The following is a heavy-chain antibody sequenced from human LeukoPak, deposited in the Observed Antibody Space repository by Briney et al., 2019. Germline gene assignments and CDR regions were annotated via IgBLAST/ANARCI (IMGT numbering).Heavy chain of an antibody. Sequence: GGSLRLSCAASGFTFSSYAMSWVRQAPGKGLEWVSTISGSGDSTYYADSVKGRFTISRDNSKNTLHLQMNSLRAEDTAVYSCAKGRSGVSSAAISYWGQGTLVTVSS. CDR3: AKGRSGVSSAAISY. V-gene: IGHV3-23*01. D-gene: IGHD2-2*01. CDR2: ISGSGDST. J-gene: IGHJ4*02. CDR1: GFTFSSYA.